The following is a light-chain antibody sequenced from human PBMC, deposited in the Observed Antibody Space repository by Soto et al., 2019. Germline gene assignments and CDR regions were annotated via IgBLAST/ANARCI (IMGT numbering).Light chain of an antibody. J-gene: IGKJ2*01. CDR3: QQYGSSTET. CDR1: QSVSSNY. CDR2: GAS. Sequence: ESVLTQSPGTLSLSPGERATLSCRASQSVSSNYLAWYQQKPGQAPRLLIYGASSRANGIPDRFSGSGSGTDFTLTISRLEPEDFAVYYCQQYGSSTETFGQGTKLEIK. V-gene: IGKV3-20*01.